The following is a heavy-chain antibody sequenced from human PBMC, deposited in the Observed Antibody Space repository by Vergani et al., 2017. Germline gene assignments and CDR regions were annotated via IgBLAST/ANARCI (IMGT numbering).Heavy chain of an antibody. Sequence: QVQVVQSGAEVKKSGASVKVSCKTSGYTFSNYYMHWVRQAPGQGLEWMGIINPSGGHTNYPQKFQGRVTMTRDTSTSTVYMELSSLISEDTAIYYCARGDYGILTGYRYWGQGTLVTVSA. V-gene: IGHV1-46*03. CDR1: GYTFSNYY. CDR3: ARGDYGILTGYRY. D-gene: IGHD3-9*01. CDR2: INPSGGHT. J-gene: IGHJ4*02.